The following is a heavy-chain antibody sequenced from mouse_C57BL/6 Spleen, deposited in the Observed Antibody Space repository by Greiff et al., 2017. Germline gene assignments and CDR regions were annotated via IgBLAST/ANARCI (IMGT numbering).Heavy chain of an antibody. J-gene: IGHJ3*01. D-gene: IGHD2-1*01. CDR2: ILPGSGST. Sequence: QVQLQQSGAELMKPGASVKLSCKATGYTFTGYWIEWVKQRPGHGLEWIGEILPGSGSTNYNEKFKGKATFTADPSHNTAYMQLSSLTTEDSSLYYGARERGNHWFAYWGQGTLVTVSA. CDR1: GYTFTGYW. V-gene: IGHV1-9*01. CDR3: ARERGNHWFAY.